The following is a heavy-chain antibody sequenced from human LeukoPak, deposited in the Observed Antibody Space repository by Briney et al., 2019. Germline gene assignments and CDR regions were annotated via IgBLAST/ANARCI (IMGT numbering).Heavy chain of an antibody. CDR3: ARDFSGDLYYFDY. V-gene: IGHV4-61*02. J-gene: IGHJ4*02. CDR1: GGSISSGSYY. Sequence: SETLSLTCTVSGGSISSGSYYWSWIRQPAGKGLEWIGRIYTSGSTNYIPSLKSRVTISVDTSKNQFSLKLSSVTAADTAVYYCARDFSGDLYYFDYWGQGTLVTVSS. D-gene: IGHD7-27*01. CDR2: IYTSGST.